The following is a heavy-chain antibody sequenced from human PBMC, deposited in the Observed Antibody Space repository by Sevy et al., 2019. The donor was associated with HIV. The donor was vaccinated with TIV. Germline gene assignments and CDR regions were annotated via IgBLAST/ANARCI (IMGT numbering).Heavy chain of an antibody. Sequence: SETLSLTCAVSGGSVSSDNWWSWVRQTPEKGLEWIGEVYPSGTTNFNPSLKSRVTVSVDRSKNHFSLSLTSVTAADTAVYYCASMGFNLIRGVSSDFWGQGILVTVSS. V-gene: IGHV4-4*02. CDR1: GGSVSSDNW. D-gene: IGHD3-10*01. CDR2: VYPSGTT. CDR3: ASMGFNLIRGVSSDF. J-gene: IGHJ4*02.